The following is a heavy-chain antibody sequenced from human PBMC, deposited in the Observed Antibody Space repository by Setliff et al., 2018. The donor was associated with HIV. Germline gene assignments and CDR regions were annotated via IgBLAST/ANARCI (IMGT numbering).Heavy chain of an antibody. Sequence: SETLSLTCTLSGFSISSDGFYWNWIRQRPGKGLGWIGYIFGSGITYYNPSLKSRLRISIDTSANQFSVELSSATAADTALYFCARVPNWGEAPFAFDVWGLGTMVTVSS. V-gene: IGHV4-31*03. J-gene: IGHJ3*01. CDR2: IFGSGIT. D-gene: IGHD7-27*01. CDR3: ARVPNWGEAPFAFDV. CDR1: GFSISSDGFY.